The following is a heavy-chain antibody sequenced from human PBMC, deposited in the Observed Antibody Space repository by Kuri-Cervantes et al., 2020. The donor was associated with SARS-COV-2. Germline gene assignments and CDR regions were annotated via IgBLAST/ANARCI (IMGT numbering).Heavy chain of an antibody. CDR3: AKDSAIVVVPAARGIGY. CDR2: ISGSGGST. Sequence: GGSLRLSCAASGFTFSSYAMSWVRQAPGKGLEWVSAISGSGGSTYYADSVKGRFTISRDNSKTTLYLQMNCLRAEDTAVYYCAKDSAIVVVPAARGIGYWGQGTLVTVSS. D-gene: IGHD2-2*01. V-gene: IGHV3-23*01. CDR1: GFTFSSYA. J-gene: IGHJ4*02.